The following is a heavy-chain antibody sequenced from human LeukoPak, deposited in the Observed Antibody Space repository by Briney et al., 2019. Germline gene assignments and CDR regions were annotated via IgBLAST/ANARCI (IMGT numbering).Heavy chain of an antibody. J-gene: IGHJ6*02. D-gene: IGHD2-2*01. CDR2: ISYDGSNK. CDR1: GFTFSSYG. Sequence: GGCLRLSCAASGFTFSSYGMHWVRQAPGKGLEWVAVISYDGSNKYYADSVKGRFTISRDNSKNTLYLQMNSLRAEDTAVYYCAKVSGEIVVVPAAIYYYGMDVWGQGTTVTVSS. CDR3: AKVSGEIVVVPAAIYYYGMDV. V-gene: IGHV3-30*18.